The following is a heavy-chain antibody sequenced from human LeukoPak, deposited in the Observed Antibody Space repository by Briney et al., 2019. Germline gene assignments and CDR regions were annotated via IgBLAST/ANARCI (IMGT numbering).Heavy chain of an antibody. J-gene: IGHJ5*02. V-gene: IGHV1-2*02. Sequence: ASVKVSCKASGYTFTGYYMHWVRQAPGQGLEWMGWINPNSGGTNYAQKFQGRVTMTRDTSISTAYMELSRLRSDDTAVYYCARRVVVPAATGGGILSWFDPWGQGTLVTVSS. CDR3: ARRVVVPAATGGGILSWFDP. D-gene: IGHD2-2*01. CDR1: GYTFTGYY. CDR2: INPNSGGT.